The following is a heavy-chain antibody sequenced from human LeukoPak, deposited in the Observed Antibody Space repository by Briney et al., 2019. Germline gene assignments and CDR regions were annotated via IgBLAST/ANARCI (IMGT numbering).Heavy chain of an antibody. CDR1: GFTFSSYA. CDR2: ISYDGSNK. D-gene: IGHD1-1*01. CDR3: AREGLEVPLYYSYYMDV. J-gene: IGHJ6*03. Sequence: GGPLRLSCAASGFTFSSYAMHWVRQAPGKGLEWVAVISYDGSNKYYADSVKGRFTISRDNSKNTLYLQMNSLRAEDTAVYYCAREGLEVPLYYSYYMDVWGKGTTVTVSS. V-gene: IGHV3-30*04.